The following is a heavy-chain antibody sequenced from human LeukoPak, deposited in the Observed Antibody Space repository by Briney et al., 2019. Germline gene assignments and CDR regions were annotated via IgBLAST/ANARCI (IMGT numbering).Heavy chain of an antibody. CDR1: GGSFSGYY. V-gene: IGHV4-34*01. J-gene: IGHJ6*03. Sequence: SETLSLTCAVYGGSFSGYYWSWIRQPPGKGLEWIGEINHSGSTNYNPSLKSRVTISVDTSKNQFSLKLSSVTAADTAVYYCARSPPSRDSSGWYDLYYYYMDVWGKGTTVTISS. CDR3: ARSPPSRDSSGWYDLYYYYMDV. CDR2: INHSGST. D-gene: IGHD6-19*01.